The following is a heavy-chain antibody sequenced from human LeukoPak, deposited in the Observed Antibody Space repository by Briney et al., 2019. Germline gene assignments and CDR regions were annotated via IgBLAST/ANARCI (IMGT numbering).Heavy chain of an antibody. CDR2: ISSSSSTI. D-gene: IGHD4-23*01. J-gene: IGHJ4*02. V-gene: IGHV3-48*04. CDR1: GFSFDSYW. CDR3: ATKLTAFDY. Sequence: PGGSLRLSCAASGFSFDSYWMNWVRQAPGKGLEWVSYISSSSSTIYYADSVKGRFTISRDNAKNSLYLQMNSLRAEDTAVYYCATKLTAFDYWGQGTLVTVSS.